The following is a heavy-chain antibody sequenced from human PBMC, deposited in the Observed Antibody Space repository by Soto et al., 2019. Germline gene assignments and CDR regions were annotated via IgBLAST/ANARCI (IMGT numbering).Heavy chain of an antibody. Sequence: GGSLRLSCAASGFTFSSYAMSWVRQAPGKGLEWVSGISDSGGSTYYADSVKGRFTISRDNSKNTLYLQMSSLRAEDTAVYYCASTSGSWQDDYYYYGMDVWGQGTTVTISS. J-gene: IGHJ6*02. CDR2: ISDSGGST. CDR3: ASTSGSWQDDYYYYGMDV. V-gene: IGHV3-23*01. CDR1: GFTFSSYA. D-gene: IGHD1-26*01.